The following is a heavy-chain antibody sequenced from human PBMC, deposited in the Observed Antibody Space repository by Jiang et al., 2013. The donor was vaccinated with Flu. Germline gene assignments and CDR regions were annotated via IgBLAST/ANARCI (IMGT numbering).Heavy chain of an antibody. D-gene: IGHD3-22*01. V-gene: IGHV7-4-1*02. CDR2: INTGTGGP. J-gene: IGHJ6*02. CDR1: AYSFTEYA. CDR3: AREGYYFDTTGSPRSHGLDV. Sequence: QSGSELKKPGASVKVSCKASAYSFTEYALTWVRQAPGQGLQWMGWINTGTGGPTYAQAFTGRFVFSSDTSVSTAYLHISGLKPEDTAVYYCAREGYYFDTTGSPRSHGLDVWGQGTAVTVSS.